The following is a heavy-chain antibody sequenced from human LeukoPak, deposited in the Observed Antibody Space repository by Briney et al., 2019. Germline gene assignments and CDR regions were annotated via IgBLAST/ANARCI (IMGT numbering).Heavy chain of an antibody. CDR2: INPNSGGT. CDR1: GYTFTGYY. J-gene: IGHJ4*02. D-gene: IGHD2-2*01. V-gene: IGHV1-2*02. Sequence: ASVKVSCKASGYTFTGYYMHWVRQAPGQGLEWMGWINPNSGGTNYAQKFQGRVTMTRDTSISTAYMELSRLRSDDTAVYYCAREVYCSSTSCSLTDYWGQGTLVTVSS. CDR3: AREVYCSSTSCSLTDY.